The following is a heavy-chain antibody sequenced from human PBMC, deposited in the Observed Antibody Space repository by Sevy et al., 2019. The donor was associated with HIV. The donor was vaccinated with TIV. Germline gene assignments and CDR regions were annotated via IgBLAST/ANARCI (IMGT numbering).Heavy chain of an antibody. J-gene: IGHJ6*02. V-gene: IGHV3-7*01. CDR2: INQVGTEK. D-gene: IGHD3-3*02. Sequence: GGSLRLSCAASGFSFTSYWMSWVRQTPEKGLEWVANINQVGTEKNYVDSVKGRFTISRDNAKNSLYLQMNSLRAEDTAVYYCAKDLARLLAYYYGMDVWGQGTTVTVSS. CDR1: GFSFTSYW. CDR3: AKDLARLLAYYYGMDV.